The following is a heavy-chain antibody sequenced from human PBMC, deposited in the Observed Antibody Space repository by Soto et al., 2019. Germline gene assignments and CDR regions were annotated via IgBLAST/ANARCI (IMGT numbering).Heavy chain of an antibody. CDR1: GYTFTSYG. CDR2: ISAYNGNT. D-gene: IGHD6-19*01. V-gene: IGHV1-18*01. Sequence: ASVKVSCRASGYTFTSYGISWVRQAPGQGLEWMGWISAYNGNTNYAQKLQGRVTMTTDTSTSTAYMELRSLRSDDTAVYYCARYVRSSGSNWFDPLGQGTLVTVS. J-gene: IGHJ5*02. CDR3: ARYVRSSGSNWFDP.